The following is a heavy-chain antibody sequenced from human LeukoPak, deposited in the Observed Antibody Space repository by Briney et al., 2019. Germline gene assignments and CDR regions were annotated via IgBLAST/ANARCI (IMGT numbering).Heavy chain of an antibody. J-gene: IGHJ5*02. V-gene: IGHV4-39*01. CDR1: GCSISSSSYY. CDR2: IYYSGST. CDR3: ASLGYYYDSSGYMPS. D-gene: IGHD3-22*01. Sequence: SETLFLTCTVSGCSISSSSYYWGWIRQPPGKGLEWIGSIYYSGSTYYNPSLKNRVTISVDTSKNQFSLKLSSVTAADTAVYYCASLGYYYDSSGYMPSCGQGTLVTVS.